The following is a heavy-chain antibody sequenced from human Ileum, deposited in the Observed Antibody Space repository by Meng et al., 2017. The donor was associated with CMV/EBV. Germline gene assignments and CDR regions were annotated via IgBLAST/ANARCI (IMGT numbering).Heavy chain of an antibody. V-gene: IGHV4-34*01. CDR3: ARVSSTNYYYYYYVMDV. D-gene: IGHD2-2*01. CDR1: GSFSDYY. Sequence: GSFSDYYWSWIRQPPGKGLEWIGEINHSGSTNYTPSLKSRVTISVDTSKNQFSLNLSSVTAADTAVYYCARVSSTNYYYYYYVMDVWSQGTTVTVSS. CDR2: INHSGST. J-gene: IGHJ6*02.